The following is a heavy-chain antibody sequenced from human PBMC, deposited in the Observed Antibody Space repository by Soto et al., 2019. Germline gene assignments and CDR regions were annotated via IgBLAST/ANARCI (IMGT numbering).Heavy chain of an antibody. CDR3: AREVFSSAHDVDY. CDR2: IKQDGSEK. CDR1: GFTFSSYW. Sequence: EVQLVESGGGLVQPGGSLRLSCAASGFTFSSYWMSWVRQAPGKGLEWVANIKQDGSEKYYVDSVKGRFTISRDNAKNSLYLQMNSLRAEDTAVYYCAREVFSSAHDVDYWGQGTLVTVSS. D-gene: IGHD6-25*01. V-gene: IGHV3-7*03. J-gene: IGHJ4*02.